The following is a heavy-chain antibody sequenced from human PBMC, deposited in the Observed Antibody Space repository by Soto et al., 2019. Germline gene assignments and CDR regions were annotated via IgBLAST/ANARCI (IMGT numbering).Heavy chain of an antibody. V-gene: IGHV4-59*08. CDR1: GNSISSYY. CDR3: ARHLYSGSLNWFDY. D-gene: IGHD1-26*01. J-gene: IGHJ4*02. Sequence: PSETLSLTCTVSGNSISSYYWSWIRQPPGKGLEWIGYIYYSGSTNYNPSLKSRVTISVDTSKNQFSLKLSSVTAADTAVYYCARHLYSGSLNWFDYWGQGTQVTVSS. CDR2: IYYSGST.